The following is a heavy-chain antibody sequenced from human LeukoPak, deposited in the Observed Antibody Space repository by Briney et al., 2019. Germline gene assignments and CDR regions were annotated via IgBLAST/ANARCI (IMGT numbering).Heavy chain of an antibody. CDR2: ISYDGSNK. Sequence: GGSLRLSCAASGFTFSSYGMHWVRQAPGKGLEWVAVISYDGSNKYYADSVKGRFTISRDNSKNTLYLQMNSLRAEDTAVYYCAKVSTGYYDSSGYYYPGNDFDYWGQGTLVTVSS. V-gene: IGHV3-30*18. CDR1: GFTFSSYG. CDR3: AKVSTGYYDSSGYYYPGNDFDY. J-gene: IGHJ4*02. D-gene: IGHD3-22*01.